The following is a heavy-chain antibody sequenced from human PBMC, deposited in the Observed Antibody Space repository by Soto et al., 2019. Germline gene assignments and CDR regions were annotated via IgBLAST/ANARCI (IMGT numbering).Heavy chain of an antibody. V-gene: IGHV3-30-3*01. J-gene: IGHJ6*02. CDR3: ARGTTTSAFSGMDV. D-gene: IGHD1-1*01. Sequence: QVQLVESGGGVVQPGRSLRLSCAASGFTFSSHAMNWVRQAPGKGLVWVAVISYDGSKESNPESVEGRFTTSRDNSKNTLSLPRNSLRAEDPSMYSCARGTTTSAFSGMDVWGQGTRVSFSS. CDR1: GFTFSSHA. CDR2: ISYDGSKE.